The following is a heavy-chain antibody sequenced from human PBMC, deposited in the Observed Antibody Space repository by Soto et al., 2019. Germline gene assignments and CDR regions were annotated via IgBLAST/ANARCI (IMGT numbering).Heavy chain of an antibody. D-gene: IGHD2-2*01. J-gene: IGHJ4*02. CDR3: AKTYSTSCYAPVDY. CDR1: GFTFSSQD. CDR2: ISGSGGGT. V-gene: IGHV3-23*01. Sequence: GGSLRLSCEASGFTFSSQDMTWVRQAPGKGLEWVSAISGSGGGTYYAASVKGRFTISRDNSKNTLYLKMNSLRAEDTATYYCAKTYSTSCYAPVDYWGQGTLVTVSS.